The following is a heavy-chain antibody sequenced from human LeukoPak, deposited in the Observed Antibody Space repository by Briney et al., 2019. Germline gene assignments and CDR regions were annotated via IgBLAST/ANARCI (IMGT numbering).Heavy chain of an antibody. CDR1: GFTVSSNY. J-gene: IGHJ6*02. Sequence: GGSLRLSCAASGFTVSSNYMSWVRQAPGQGLEWGSVIYSGGSTYYADSVKGRFTISRDNSKNTLYLQMNSLRAEDTAVYYCARSTLPIYYYGMDVWGQGTTVTVSS. CDR3: ARSTLPIYYYGMDV. CDR2: IYSGGST. V-gene: IGHV3-53*01.